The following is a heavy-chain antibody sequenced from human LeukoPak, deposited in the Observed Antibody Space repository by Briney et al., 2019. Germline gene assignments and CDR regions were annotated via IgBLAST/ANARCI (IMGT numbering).Heavy chain of an antibody. CDR1: GFTFSSYA. J-gene: IGHJ4*02. CDR2: SSGSGIST. D-gene: IGHD6-25*01. CDR3: AKRPNEAAAGPSDY. Sequence: PGGSLRLSCAASGFTFSSYAMSWVRQAPGKGLEWVSTSSGSGISTYYPDSVKGRFTISRDNSKNTLYLQMNSLRAEDTAAYYCAKRPNEAAAGPSDYWGQGTLVTVSS. V-gene: IGHV3-23*01.